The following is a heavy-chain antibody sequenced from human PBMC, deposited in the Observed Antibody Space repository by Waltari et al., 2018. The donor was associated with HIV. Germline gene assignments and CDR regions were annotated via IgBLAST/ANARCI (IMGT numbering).Heavy chain of an antibody. V-gene: IGHV4-39*07. CDR3: ARSSGIAAAGSNWFDP. Sequence: QLQLQESGPGLVKPSETLSLTCTVSGGSISSSSYYWGWIRQPPGKGLEWIGSIYYSGSTYYNPSLKSRVTISVDTSKNQFSLKLSSVTAADTAVYYCARSSGIAAAGSNWFDPWGQGTLVTVSS. J-gene: IGHJ5*02. D-gene: IGHD6-13*01. CDR1: GGSISSSSYY. CDR2: IYYSGST.